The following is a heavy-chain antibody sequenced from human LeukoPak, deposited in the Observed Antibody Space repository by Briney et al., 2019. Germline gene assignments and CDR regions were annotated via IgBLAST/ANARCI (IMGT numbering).Heavy chain of an antibody. J-gene: IGHJ4*02. CDR1: GGSFSGYY. CDR2: INHSGST. Sequence: SETLSLTCAVYGGSFSGYYWSWIRQPPGKGLEWIGEINHSGSTNYNPSLKSRVTISVDTSKNQFSLKLSSVTAADTAVYYCASGRAAVGVSGADYWGQGTLVTVSS. V-gene: IGHV4-34*01. D-gene: IGHD6-13*01. CDR3: ASGRAAVGVSGADY.